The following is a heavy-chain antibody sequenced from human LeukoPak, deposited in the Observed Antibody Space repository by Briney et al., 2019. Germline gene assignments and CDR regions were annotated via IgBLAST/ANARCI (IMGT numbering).Heavy chain of an antibody. J-gene: IGHJ4*02. CDR1: GYTFSSYG. V-gene: IGHV1-18*01. D-gene: IGHD3-10*01. Sequence: ASVKVSCKASGYTFSSYGISWVRQAPGQGLEWMGWISAYNGNTNYAQKLQGRVTMTTDTSTSTAYMELRSLRSDDTAVYYCARGGGRLYYGSGSSSFDYWGQGTLVTVSS. CDR2: ISAYNGNT. CDR3: ARGGGRLYYGSGSSSFDY.